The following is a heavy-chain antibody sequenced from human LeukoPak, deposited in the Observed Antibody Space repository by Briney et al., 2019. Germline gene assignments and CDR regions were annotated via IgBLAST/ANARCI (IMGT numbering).Heavy chain of an antibody. CDR3: AKDRYYYGSGTYPLDY. J-gene: IGHJ4*02. V-gene: IGHV3-30*18. Sequence: PGGSLRLSCAASGITFSSFGMHWARQAPGKGLEWQAIISYDGNNKYYADSVKGRFTISRDNSKNTVYLQMNSLRAEDTAVYYCAKDRYYYGSGTYPLDYWGQGTLVTVSS. CDR1: GITFSSFG. D-gene: IGHD3-10*01. CDR2: ISYDGNNK.